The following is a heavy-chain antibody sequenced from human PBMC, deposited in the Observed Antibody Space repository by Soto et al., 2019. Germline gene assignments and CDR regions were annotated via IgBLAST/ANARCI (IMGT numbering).Heavy chain of an antibody. CDR3: ARAFTMIVVVTPTHAFDI. CDR1: GGSVNIGTYY. V-gene: IGHV4-61*01. D-gene: IGHD3-22*01. Sequence: SETLSLTCTVPGGSVNIGTYYWSWIRQPPGKGLEWIGFIYHSGRTSYNPYLKSRVTISIDRSKNQFSLKLSSVTAADTAVYYCARAFTMIVVVTPTHAFDIWGQGTMVT. CDR2: IYHSGRT. J-gene: IGHJ3*02.